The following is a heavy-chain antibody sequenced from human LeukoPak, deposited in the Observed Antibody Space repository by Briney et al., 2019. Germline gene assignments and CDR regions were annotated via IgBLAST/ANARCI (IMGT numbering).Heavy chain of an antibody. CDR3: ARGPRSSDWYSVDY. CDR2: IYTSGST. CDR1: RGSISTYY. J-gene: IGHJ4*02. Sequence: SETLSLTCTVSRGSISTYYWSWIRQPAGKGLEWIGRIYTSGSTNYNPSLKSRVTMSVDTSKNQFSLKLSSVTAADTAVYYCARGPRSSDWYSVDYWGRGTLVTVSS. D-gene: IGHD6-19*01. V-gene: IGHV4-4*07.